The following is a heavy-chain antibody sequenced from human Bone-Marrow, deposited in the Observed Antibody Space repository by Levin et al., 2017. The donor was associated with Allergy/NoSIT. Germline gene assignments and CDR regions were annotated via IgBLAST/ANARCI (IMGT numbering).Heavy chain of an antibody. V-gene: IGHV3-30*14. Sequence: GGSLRLSCAASGFTFTNYAIHWVRQTPGKGLEWIAVISKDGRNQYYADSVKGRFIISRDDSQYTVSVHMNSLRTDDTAVYYCARDRQHYYTSGYSTFGPFDIWGQGTVVTVSS. CDR2: ISKDGRNQ. J-gene: IGHJ3*02. D-gene: IGHD3-22*01. CDR1: GFTFTNYA. CDR3: ARDRQHYYTSGYSTFGPFDI.